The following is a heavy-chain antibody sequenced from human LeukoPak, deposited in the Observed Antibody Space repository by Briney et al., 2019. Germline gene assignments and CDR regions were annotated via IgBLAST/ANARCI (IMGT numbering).Heavy chain of an antibody. D-gene: IGHD6-19*01. V-gene: IGHV1-2*02. Sequence: ASVKVSCKTSGYVFINYYIHWVRQAPGQGLEWMGWISPNSGGTNYAQKFQGRVTMTRDTSISTAYMELSSLRSEDTAVYYCAREDGIAVAYFDYWGQGTLVTVSS. CDR2: ISPNSGGT. CDR1: GYVFINYY. J-gene: IGHJ4*02. CDR3: AREDGIAVAYFDY.